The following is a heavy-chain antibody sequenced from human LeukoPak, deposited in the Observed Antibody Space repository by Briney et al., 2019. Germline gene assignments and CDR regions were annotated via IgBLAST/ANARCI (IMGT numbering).Heavy chain of an antibody. J-gene: IGHJ5*02. CDR2: IKQDGSEK. Sequence: GGSLRLSCAASGFTFSSYWMSWVRQAPGKGLEWVANIKQDGSEKYYVDSVKGRFTISRDNAKNSLYLQMNSLRAEDTAVYYCAREGDDFWSGYLNWFDPWGQGALVTVSS. D-gene: IGHD3-3*01. V-gene: IGHV3-7*01. CDR3: AREGDDFWSGYLNWFDP. CDR1: GFTFSSYW.